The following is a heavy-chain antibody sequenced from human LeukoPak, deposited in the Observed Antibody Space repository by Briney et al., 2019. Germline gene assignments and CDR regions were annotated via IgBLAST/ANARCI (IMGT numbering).Heavy chain of an antibody. CDR2: RNPNSGGT. J-gene: IGHJ1*01. V-gene: IGHV1-2*02. CDR3: VKDLDNYSGSGSYYNGDPLFQH. CDR1: GYTFTGFC. D-gene: IGHD3-10*01. Sequence: VPVKVSCKASGYTFTGFCIHWVRPAPGQGLEWMGWRNPNSGGTKYAPNFPGGVPMTRDTSISTGYMVLSRLRSDDTDVYYGVKDLDNYSGSGSYYNGDPLFQHWGQGTLVTASS.